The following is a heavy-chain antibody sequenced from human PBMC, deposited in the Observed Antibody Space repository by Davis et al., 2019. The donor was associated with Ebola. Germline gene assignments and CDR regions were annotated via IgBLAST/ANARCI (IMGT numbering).Heavy chain of an antibody. D-gene: IGHD2-2*01. CDR2: IYVCDSET. CDR1: GYSFATSW. Sequence: GESLKISCAASGYSFATSWIGWVRQMPGKGLEWMGIIYVCDSETKYSPSFQDQVTISAHRSISTAYLQWRSLKASDTAMYYCARSMVPAAIGCFDYWGQGTLVTVSS. V-gene: IGHV5-51*01. CDR3: ARSMVPAAIGCFDY. J-gene: IGHJ4*02.